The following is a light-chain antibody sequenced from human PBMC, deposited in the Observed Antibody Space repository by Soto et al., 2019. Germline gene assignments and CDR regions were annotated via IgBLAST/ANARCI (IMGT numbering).Light chain of an antibody. V-gene: IGLV2-23*02. CDR1: SSDVGRYDL. CDR3: CSYAGSDYF. J-gene: IGLJ1*01. CDR2: EVR. Sequence: QSALTQPASVSGSPGQSLSISCTGASSDVGRYDLVSWYQQHPGKAPKLIIYEVRKRPSGVSHRFAGSRSANTASLTISGLQAEDDADYYCCSYAGSDYFFGTGTKLTVL.